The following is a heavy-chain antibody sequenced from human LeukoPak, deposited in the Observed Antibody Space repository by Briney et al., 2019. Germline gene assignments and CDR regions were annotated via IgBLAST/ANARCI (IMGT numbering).Heavy chain of an antibody. V-gene: IGHV3-30*03. CDR1: GFTFSSYG. D-gene: IGHD3-22*01. CDR2: ISYDGSNK. Sequence: AGGSLRLSCAASGFTFSSYGMHWVRQAPGKGLEWVAVISYDGSNKYYADSVKGRFTISRDNSKNTLYLQMNSLRAEDTAVYYCASSRYDSSGYYGIIGYWGQGTLVTVSS. CDR3: ASSRYDSSGYYGIIGY. J-gene: IGHJ4*02.